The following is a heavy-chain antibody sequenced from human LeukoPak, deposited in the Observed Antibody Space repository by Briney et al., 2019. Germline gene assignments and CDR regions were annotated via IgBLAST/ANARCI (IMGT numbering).Heavy chain of an antibody. V-gene: IGHV3-9*01. CDR3: DY. Sequence: GRSLRLSCAASGFAFDDYAMHWVRQAPGKGLEWVSGISWNSGSIGYADSVKGRFTISRDNAKNSLYLQMNSLRAADTALYYCDYWGQGALVTVSS. J-gene: IGHJ4*02. CDR2: ISWNSGSI. CDR1: GFAFDDYA.